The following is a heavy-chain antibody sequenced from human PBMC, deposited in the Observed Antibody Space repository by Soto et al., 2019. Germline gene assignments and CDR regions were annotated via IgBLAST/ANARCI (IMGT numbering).Heavy chain of an antibody. J-gene: IGHJ5*02. V-gene: IGHV4-30-4*01. Sequence: PSETLSLTSTVSGGSISSGDCYWSWIRQPPGKGLEWIGYIYYSGSTYYNPSLKSRVTISVDTSKNQFSLKLSSVTAADTAVYYCARVLPSYSNYALGWFDPWGQGTLVTVSS. D-gene: IGHD4-4*01. CDR1: GGSISSGDCY. CDR2: IYYSGST. CDR3: ARVLPSYSNYALGWFDP.